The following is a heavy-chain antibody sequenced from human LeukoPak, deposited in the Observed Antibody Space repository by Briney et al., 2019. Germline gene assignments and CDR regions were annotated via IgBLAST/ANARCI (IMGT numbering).Heavy chain of an antibody. D-gene: IGHD4-11*01. V-gene: IGHV4-39*01. CDR1: GGSISSTRCY. CDR2: IYYSGTT. Sequence: SETLSLTCTVSGGSISSTRCYWGWIRQPPGKGLEWIGSIYYSGTTYNNPSLKSRVTISIDTSKNQFSLELRSVTAADTALYYCARYWGYNSNRSLDSWGQGALVTVSS. J-gene: IGHJ4*02. CDR3: ARYWGYNSNRSLDS.